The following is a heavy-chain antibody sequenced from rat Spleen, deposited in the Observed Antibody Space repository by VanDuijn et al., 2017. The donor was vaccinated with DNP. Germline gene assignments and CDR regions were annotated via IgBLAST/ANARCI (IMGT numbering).Heavy chain of an antibody. J-gene: IGHJ1*01. V-gene: IGHV5S13*01. CDR3: ARGSGTYYWYFDF. CDR1: GFIFSKYG. Sequence: EVQLVESGGGLVQPGRSLKLSCAASGFIFSKYGMAWVRQAPTKGLEWVASISTVGDNAYYRDSVKGRFTISRDNAKNTLYLQMNSLRSEDTATYYCARGSGTYYWYFDFWGPGTMVTVSS. D-gene: IGHD5-1*01. CDR2: ISTVGDNA.